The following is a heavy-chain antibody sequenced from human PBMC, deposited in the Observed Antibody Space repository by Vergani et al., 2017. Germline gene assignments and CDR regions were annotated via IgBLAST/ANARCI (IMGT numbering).Heavy chain of an antibody. D-gene: IGHD1-1*01. CDR3: AKEKRPKRETYYFDY. CDR2: IRYDGSNK. V-gene: IGHV3-30*02. J-gene: IGHJ4*02. CDR1: GFTFSSYG. Sequence: QVQLVESGGGVVQPGGSLRLSCAASGFTFSSYGMHWVRQAPGKGLEWVAFIRYDGSNKYYADSVKGRFTISRDNSKNTLYRQMNSLRAEDTAVYYCAKEKRPKRETYYFDYWGQGTLVTVSS.